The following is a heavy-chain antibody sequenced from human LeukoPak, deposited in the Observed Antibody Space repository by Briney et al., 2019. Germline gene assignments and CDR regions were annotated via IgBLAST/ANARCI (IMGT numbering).Heavy chain of an antibody. D-gene: IGHD2-2*01. CDR3: ARDLGGVLAAMPPYYYYYYGMDV. CDR2: INPNSGGT. V-gene: IGHV1-2*02. J-gene: IGHJ6*02. Sequence: GASVKVSCKVSGYTLTELSMHWVRQAPGQGLEWMGWINPNSGGTNYAQKFQGRVTMTRDTSISTAYMELSRLRSDDTAVYYCARDLGGVLAAMPPYYYYYYGMDVWGQGTTVTVSS. CDR1: GYTLTELS.